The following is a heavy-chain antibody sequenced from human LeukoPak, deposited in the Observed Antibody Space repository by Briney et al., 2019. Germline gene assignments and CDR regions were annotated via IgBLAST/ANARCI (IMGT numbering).Heavy chain of an antibody. D-gene: IGHD4/OR15-4a*01. CDR1: GFTFSSYW. V-gene: IGHV3-53*01. Sequence: PGGSLRLSCAASGFTFSSYWMSWVRQAPGKGLEWVSFIYSDNTHYSDSVKGRFTISRDNSKNPLYLQMNSLRAEDTAVYYCARRAGAYSHPYDYWGQGTLVTVSS. CDR3: ARRAGAYSHPYDY. CDR2: IYSDNT. J-gene: IGHJ4*02.